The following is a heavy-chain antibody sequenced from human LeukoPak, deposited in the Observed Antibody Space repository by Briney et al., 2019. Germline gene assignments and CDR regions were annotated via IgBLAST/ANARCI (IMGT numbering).Heavy chain of an antibody. J-gene: IGHJ3*02. CDR1: GFTLSSYE. V-gene: IGHV3-48*03. CDR2: ISSSGSTI. D-gene: IGHD2-15*01. CDR3: ARGYCSGGSCYPIFAFDI. Sequence: GGSLRLSCAASGFTLSSYEMNWVRQAPGKGLEWVSYISSSGSTIYYADSVKGRFTISRDNAKNSLYLQMNSLRAEDTAVYYCARGYCSGGSCYPIFAFDIWGQGTMVTVSS.